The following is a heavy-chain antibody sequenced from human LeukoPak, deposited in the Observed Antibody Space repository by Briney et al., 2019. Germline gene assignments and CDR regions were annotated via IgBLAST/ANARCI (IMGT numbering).Heavy chain of an antibody. CDR3: ARDLGGIYFDY. V-gene: IGHV4-61*01. D-gene: IGHD1-26*01. Sequence: SETLSLTCTVSGGSVSSGNYYWSWIRQPPGKGLDWIGDIYYSGSTNYNPSLKSRVTISVDTSKNQFSLKLTSVTAADTAVYYCARDLGGIYFDYWGQGTLVTVSS. CDR2: IYYSGST. J-gene: IGHJ4*02. CDR1: GGSVSSGNYY.